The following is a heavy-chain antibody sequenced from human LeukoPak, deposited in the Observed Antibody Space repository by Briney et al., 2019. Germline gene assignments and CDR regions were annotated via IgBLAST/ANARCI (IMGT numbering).Heavy chain of an antibody. CDR1: GFIFSSYD. D-gene: IGHD5-12*01. V-gene: IGHV3-33*05. Sequence: GRSLRLSCAASGFIFSSYDMYWVRQAPGKGLEWVAVISNDGNNKQYADSVKGRFTISRDNAKNTLYLQLTSLRAEDTAVYHCARGGWGYPSPAIDYWGQGTLVTVSS. CDR3: ARGGWGYPSPAIDY. CDR2: ISNDGNNK. J-gene: IGHJ4*02.